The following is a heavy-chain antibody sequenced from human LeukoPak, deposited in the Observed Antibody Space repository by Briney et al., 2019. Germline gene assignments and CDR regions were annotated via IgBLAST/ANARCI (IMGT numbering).Heavy chain of an antibody. V-gene: IGHV4-59*01. D-gene: IGHD4-17*01. CDR3: AGSPPVTTLNWYFDL. CDR1: GGSISSYY. CDR2: IYYSGST. J-gene: IGHJ2*01. Sequence: SETLSLTCTVSGGSISSYYWSWIRQPPGKGLEWIGYIYYSGSTNYNPSLKSRVTISVDTSKNQFSLKLSSVTAADTAVYYCAGSPPVTTLNWYFDLWGRGTLVTVSS.